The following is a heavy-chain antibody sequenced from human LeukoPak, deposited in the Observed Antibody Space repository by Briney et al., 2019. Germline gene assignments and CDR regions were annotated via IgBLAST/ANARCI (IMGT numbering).Heavy chain of an antibody. J-gene: IGHJ4*02. CDR3: ARDHRHDYEDY. D-gene: IGHD4-17*01. CDR1: GFTFSSYG. CDR2: ISYDGSNK. V-gene: IGHV3-30*03. Sequence: GGSLRLSCAASGFTFSSYGMHWVRQAPGKGLEWVAVISYDGSNKYYADSVKGRFTISRDNSKNTLYLQMNSLRAEDTAVYYCARDHRHDYEDYWGQGTLVTVSS.